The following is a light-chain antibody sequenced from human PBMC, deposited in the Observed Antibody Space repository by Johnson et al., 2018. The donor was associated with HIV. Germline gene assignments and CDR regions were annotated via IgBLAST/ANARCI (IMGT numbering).Light chain of an antibody. CDR2: DNN. Sequence: QSVLTQPPSVSAAPGQKVTISCSGSSSNIGNNYVSWYQQLQGTAPKLLIYDNNKRPSGIPDRFSGSKYGTSATLGITGLQTGDEADYYCGTWDSSLGAWVFGTGTKVTVL. J-gene: IGLJ1*01. CDR3: GTWDSSLGAWV. V-gene: IGLV1-51*01. CDR1: SSNIGNNY.